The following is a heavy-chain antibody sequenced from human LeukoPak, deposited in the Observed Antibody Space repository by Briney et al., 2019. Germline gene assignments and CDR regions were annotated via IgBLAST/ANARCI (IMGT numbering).Heavy chain of an antibody. J-gene: IGHJ4*02. D-gene: IGHD2-2*01. CDR1: GFTFSSYA. Sequence: GGSLRLSCAASGFTFSSYAMTWVRQAPGKGLDWVSAISDSGINTYYADSVKGRFTISRDNSKNTLYLQMNSLRAEDTAVYYCAKADCSSTSCFDYWSQGTLVTVSS. CDR2: ISDSGINT. V-gene: IGHV3-23*01. CDR3: AKADCSSTSCFDY.